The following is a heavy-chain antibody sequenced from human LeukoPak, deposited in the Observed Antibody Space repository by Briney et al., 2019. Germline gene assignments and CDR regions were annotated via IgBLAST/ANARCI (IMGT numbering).Heavy chain of an antibody. CDR1: GFTFSSYW. J-gene: IGHJ6*02. D-gene: IGHD3-3*01. CDR3: ARAPYDFWSGHSTYGMDV. CDR2: IKQDGSEK. V-gene: IGHV3-7*01. Sequence: GGSLRLSCAASGFTFSSYWMSWVRQAPGKGLEWVANIKQDGSEKYYVDSVKGRFTISRDNAKNSLYLQMNSLRAEDTAVYYCARAPYDFWSGHSTYGMDVWGQGTTVTVSS.